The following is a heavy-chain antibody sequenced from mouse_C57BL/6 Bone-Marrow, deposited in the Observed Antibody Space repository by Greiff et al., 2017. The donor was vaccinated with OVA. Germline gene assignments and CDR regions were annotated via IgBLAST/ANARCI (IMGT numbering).Heavy chain of an antibody. CDR2: IDPSASYT. Sequence: VQLQQPGAELVRPGTSVKLSCKASGYTFTSYWMHWVKQRPGQGLEWIGVIDPSASYTNYNQKFKGKATLTVDTSSSTAYMQLSSLTSADAAADYCARVDDGSSVAYGGQGTLVTVSA. D-gene: IGHD1-1*01. CDR3: ARVDDGSSVAY. V-gene: IGHV1-59*01. J-gene: IGHJ3*01. CDR1: GYTFTSYW.